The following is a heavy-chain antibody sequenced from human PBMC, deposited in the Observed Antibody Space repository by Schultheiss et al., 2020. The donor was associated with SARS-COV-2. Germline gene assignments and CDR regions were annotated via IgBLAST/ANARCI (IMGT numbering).Heavy chain of an antibody. V-gene: IGHV1-2*02. CDR1: EYTSTDYY. CDR3: AKSAGLYCSGGRCYGNWFGP. Sequence: ASVKVSCKASEYTSTDYYMHWVRQAPGQGLEWMGWINPNNGDTNYAQKFQGRVTMTRDTSINTVYLDLARLRPDDAPIYYCAKSAGLYCSGGRCYGNWFGPWGQGSLVTVSS. CDR2: INPNNGDT. J-gene: IGHJ5*02. D-gene: IGHD2-15*01.